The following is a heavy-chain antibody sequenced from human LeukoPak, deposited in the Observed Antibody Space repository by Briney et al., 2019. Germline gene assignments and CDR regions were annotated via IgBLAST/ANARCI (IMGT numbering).Heavy chain of an antibody. CDR2: ISNNGGYT. CDR1: GFTVSNNY. V-gene: IGHV3-23*01. CDR3: AKQLGYCSDGSCYFPY. D-gene: IGHD2-15*01. J-gene: IGHJ4*02. Sequence: GGSLRLSCAASGFTVSNNYMSWVRQAPGKGLEWVSAISNNGGYTYYADSVQGRFTISRDNSKSTLCLQMNSLRAEDTAVYYCAKQLGYCSDGSCYFPYWGLGTLVTVSS.